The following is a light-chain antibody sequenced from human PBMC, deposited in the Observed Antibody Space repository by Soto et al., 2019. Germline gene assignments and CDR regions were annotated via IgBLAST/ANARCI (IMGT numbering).Light chain of an antibody. J-gene: IGKJ3*01. CDR1: QGISSW. CDR3: QQANSFPFT. CDR2: AAS. Sequence: DIQMTQSPSSVSASVGDRVTITCRASQGISSWLAWYQQKPGNAPKLLIYAASSLQSGVPSRFSVSGSATVFTLSISRLKHEDFATYCCQQANSFPFTFGPRKKVDIK. V-gene: IGKV1D-12*01.